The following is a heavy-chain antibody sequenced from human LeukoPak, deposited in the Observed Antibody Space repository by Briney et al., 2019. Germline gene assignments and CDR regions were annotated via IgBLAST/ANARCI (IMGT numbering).Heavy chain of an antibody. CDR3: GRALHDSSGYYWTGSFHN. J-gene: IGHJ4*02. V-gene: IGHV4-59*01. Sequence: PSETLSLTCTVSGFSITAYTWNWIRQSPGKGLEWIGYISSSGRTDYNPSLKSRVSMSVDTSKNQFSLNLSSMTAADTAVYYCGRALHDSSGYYWTGSFHNWGQGALVTVSS. D-gene: IGHD3-22*01. CDR1: GFSITAYT. CDR2: ISSSGRT.